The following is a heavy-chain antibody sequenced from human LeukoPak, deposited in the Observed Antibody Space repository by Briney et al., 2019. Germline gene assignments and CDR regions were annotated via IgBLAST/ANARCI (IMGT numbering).Heavy chain of an antibody. CDR2: IYYSGST. D-gene: IGHD3-10*01. J-gene: IGHJ6*04. Sequence: PSETLSLTCTVSRGSVSSGSYYWSWIRPPPGKGLGWVGYIYYSGSTNYNPSLKSRVTISVDTSKNQFSLKLSSVTAADTAVYYCARGTNRGSGSYYYYGMDVWGKGTTVTVSS. CDR1: RGSVSSGSYY. V-gene: IGHV4-61*01. CDR3: ARGTNRGSGSYYYYGMDV.